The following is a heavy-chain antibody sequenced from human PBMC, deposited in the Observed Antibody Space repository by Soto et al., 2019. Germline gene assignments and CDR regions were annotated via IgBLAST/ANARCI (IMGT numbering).Heavy chain of an antibody. Sequence: QVQLVQSGAEVKKPGSSVKVSCKASGGTFSSYAISWVRQAPGQGLEWMGGIIPIFGTANYAQKFQGRVTITADESTSTAYMALSSLRSEDTAVYYCARGGGSSGWTVAEYFQHWGQGTLVTVSS. CDR2: IIPIFGTA. CDR3: ARGGGSSGWTVAEYFQH. CDR1: GGTFSSYA. V-gene: IGHV1-69*12. D-gene: IGHD6-19*01. J-gene: IGHJ1*01.